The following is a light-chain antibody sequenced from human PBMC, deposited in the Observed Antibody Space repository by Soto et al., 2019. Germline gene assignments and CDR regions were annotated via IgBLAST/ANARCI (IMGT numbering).Light chain of an antibody. V-gene: IGKV3-15*01. CDR3: QQYNNWPPNT. Sequence: ETVMTQSPATLSVSPGERATLSCWASQSVNSKLAWYQQKPGQAPRLLIYGASIRATGIPARFGGSGSGTDFTLTISSLQSEDFAVYYCQQYNNWPPNTFGQGTKVDIK. CDR1: QSVNSK. CDR2: GAS. J-gene: IGKJ1*01.